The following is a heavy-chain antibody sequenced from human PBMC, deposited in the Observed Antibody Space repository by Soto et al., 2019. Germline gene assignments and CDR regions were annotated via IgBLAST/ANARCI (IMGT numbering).Heavy chain of an antibody. CDR1: GGSISSSGYY. V-gene: IGHV4-39*01. D-gene: IGHD2-8*01. CDR2: IYYSGST. J-gene: IGHJ5*02. Sequence: SETLSLTCTVSGGSISSSGYYWGWIRQPPGKGLEWIGSIYYSGSTYYNPSLKSRVTISVDTSKNQFSLKLSSVTAADTAVYYCANAIGYCTNGVCPRPDNWFDPWGQGTLVTVS. CDR3: ANAIGYCTNGVCPRPDNWFDP.